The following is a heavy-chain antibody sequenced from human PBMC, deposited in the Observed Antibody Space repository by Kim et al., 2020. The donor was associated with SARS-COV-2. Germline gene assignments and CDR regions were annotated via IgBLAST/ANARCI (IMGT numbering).Heavy chain of an antibody. CDR2: ISGDGSST. D-gene: IGHD2-2*01. CDR3: ARCPYPSFRCGCYGLDV. CDR1: GFTFSDYV. Sequence: GGSLRLSCAASGFTFSDYVMNWVRQAPGQGLEWVSFISGDGSSTYYIDSVKGRFTISRDNSRNTLYLQMNSLRAEDTAKYYCARCPYPSFRCGCYGLDV. V-gene: IGHV3-23*01. J-gene: IGHJ6*01.